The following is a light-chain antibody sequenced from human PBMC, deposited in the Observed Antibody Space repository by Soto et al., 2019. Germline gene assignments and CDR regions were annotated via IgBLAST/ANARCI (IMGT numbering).Light chain of an antibody. CDR3: SSYTSISTLVV. CDR2: DVS. Sequence: QSALTQPASVSGSPGQSITISCTGTSSDVGGYNYVSWYQQHPGKAPKLMIYDVSNRPSGVSNRFSGSKSGNTASLTISGRQAEDEADYYCSSYTSISTLVVFGGGTKVTVL. J-gene: IGLJ2*01. V-gene: IGLV2-14*03. CDR1: SSDVGGYNY.